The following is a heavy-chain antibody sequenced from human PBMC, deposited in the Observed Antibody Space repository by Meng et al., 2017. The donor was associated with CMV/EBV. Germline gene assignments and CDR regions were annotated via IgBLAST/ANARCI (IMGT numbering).Heavy chain of an antibody. J-gene: IGHJ1*01. Sequence: SVKVSCKASGGTFSSYAISWVRQAPGQGLEWMGGIIPIFGTANYAQKFQGRVTITTDESTSTAYMELSSLRSEDTAVYYRVRSYCSSTSCYIPPEYFQHWGQGTLVTVSS. D-gene: IGHD2-2*02. V-gene: IGHV1-69*05. CDR1: GGTFSSYA. CDR2: IIPIFGTA. CDR3: VRSYCSSTSCYIPPEYFQH.